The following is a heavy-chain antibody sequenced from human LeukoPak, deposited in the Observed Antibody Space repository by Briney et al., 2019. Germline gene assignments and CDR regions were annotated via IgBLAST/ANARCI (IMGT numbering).Heavy chain of an antibody. CDR1: GFTFSSYG. CDR2: IRYDGSNK. D-gene: IGHD2-15*01. J-gene: IGHJ4*02. V-gene: IGHV3-30*02. Sequence: LSGGSLRLSCAASGFTFSSYGMHWVRQAPGKGLEWVAFIRYDGSNKYYADSVKGRFTISRDNSKNTLYLQMNSLRAEDTAVYYCAKEYCSGGSCYFRGAGTNDYWGQGTLVTVSS. CDR3: AKEYCSGGSCYFRGAGTNDY.